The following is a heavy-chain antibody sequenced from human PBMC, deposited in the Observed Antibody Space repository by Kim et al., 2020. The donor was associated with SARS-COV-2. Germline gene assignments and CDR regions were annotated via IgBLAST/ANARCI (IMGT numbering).Heavy chain of an antibody. V-gene: IGHV4-59*09. D-gene: IGHD5-18*01. J-gene: IGHJ4*02. CDR3: ARGGRGYSYGLFDY. Sequence: NPSLKSRVTISVDTSKNQFSLKLSSVTAADTAVYYCARGGRGYSYGLFDYWGQGTLVTVSS.